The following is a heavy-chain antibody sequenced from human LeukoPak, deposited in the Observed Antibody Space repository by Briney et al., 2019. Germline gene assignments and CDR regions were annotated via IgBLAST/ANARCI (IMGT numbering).Heavy chain of an antibody. CDR2: ISSNGGST. CDR1: GFTFSSYG. D-gene: IGHD3-22*01. J-gene: IGHJ4*02. V-gene: IGHV3-64D*06. Sequence: GGSLRLSCSASGFTFSSYGMHWVRQAPGKGLEYVSAISSNGGSTYYADSVKGRFTISRDNSKNTLYLQMSSLRAEDTALYYCAKDVRVVVITQGVDYWGQGTLVTVSS. CDR3: AKDVRVVVITQGVDY.